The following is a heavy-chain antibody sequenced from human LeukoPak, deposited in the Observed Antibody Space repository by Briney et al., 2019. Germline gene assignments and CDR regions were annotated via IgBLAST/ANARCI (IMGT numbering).Heavy chain of an antibody. V-gene: IGHV3-15*01. D-gene: IGHD3-10*01. CDR3: STVGSSGSHYPLDS. Sequence: PGGSLRLSCAASGFTFINAWMAWVRQAPGKGLEWVGRIKSNTDGGTADHGTPVKGRFIISRDDSKNTLYLQMNSLKTEDTAVYYCSTVGSSGSHYPLDSWGQGTLVTVSS. CDR1: GFTFINAW. J-gene: IGHJ4*02. CDR2: IKSNTDGGTA.